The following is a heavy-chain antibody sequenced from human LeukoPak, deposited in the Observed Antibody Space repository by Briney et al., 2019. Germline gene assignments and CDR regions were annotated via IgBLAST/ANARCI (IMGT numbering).Heavy chain of an antibody. Sequence: SETLSLTCTVSGGSISSYYWSWIRQPPGKGLGWIGYIYYSGSTNYNPSLKSRVTISVDTSKNQFSLKLSSVTAADTAVYYCARGTIFGSWFDPWGQGTLVTVSS. J-gene: IGHJ5*02. CDR3: ARGTIFGSWFDP. V-gene: IGHV4-59*01. CDR2: IYYSGST. D-gene: IGHD3-3*01. CDR1: GGSISSYY.